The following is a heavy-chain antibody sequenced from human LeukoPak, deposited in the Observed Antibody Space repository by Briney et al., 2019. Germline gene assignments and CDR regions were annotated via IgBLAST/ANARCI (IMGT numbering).Heavy chain of an antibody. J-gene: IGHJ5*02. CDR1: GFTFSSFG. CDR3: ARHSSGYYYGWFDP. D-gene: IGHD3-22*01. Sequence: GGSLRLSGAASGFTFSSFGMHWDRQAPGKGLEWVAFIRYDGSNKYYADAVKGRFTISRDNSKNTLYLQMNSLRAEDTAVYYCARHSSGYYYGWFDPWGQGTLVTVSS. CDR2: IRYDGSNK. V-gene: IGHV3-30*02.